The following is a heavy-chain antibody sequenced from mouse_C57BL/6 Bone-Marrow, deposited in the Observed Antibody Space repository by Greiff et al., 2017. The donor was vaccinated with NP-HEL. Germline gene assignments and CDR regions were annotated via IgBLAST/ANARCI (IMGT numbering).Heavy chain of an antibody. CDR2: IWRGGST. D-gene: IGHD3-3*01. CDR1: GFSLTSYG. Sequence: VKLLESGPGLVQPSQSLSITCPVSGFSLTSYGVHWARQSPGKGLEWLGVIWRGGSTDYNAAFMSRLSITKYNSKNQVFFKMNSLQADDTAIYYCAKKGPKRDAMDYWGQGTSVTVSS. CDR3: AKKGPKRDAMDY. V-gene: IGHV2-5*01. J-gene: IGHJ4*01.